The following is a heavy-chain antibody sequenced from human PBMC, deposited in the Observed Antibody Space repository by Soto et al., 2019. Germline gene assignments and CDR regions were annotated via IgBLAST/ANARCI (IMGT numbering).Heavy chain of an antibody. D-gene: IGHD4-4*01. J-gene: IGHJ4*02. CDR2: IYPADSDT. Sequence: SLKISCQISGYSFSTYWLAWVRQMPGKGLELMGLIYPADSDTRYSTSFQGQVTLSADKSITTAYLHLSNLKASDTAMYYCARSWNDFGTYGAFDYWGQGTRVTVSS. V-gene: IGHV5-51*01. CDR1: GYSFSTYW. CDR3: ARSWNDFGTYGAFDY.